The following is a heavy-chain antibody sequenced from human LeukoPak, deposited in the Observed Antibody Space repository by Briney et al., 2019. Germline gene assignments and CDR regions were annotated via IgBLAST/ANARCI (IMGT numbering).Heavy chain of an antibody. V-gene: IGHV3-48*03. J-gene: IGHJ4*02. D-gene: IGHD3-22*01. CDR2: ISSSGSTI. Sequence: GGSLRLSCAVSGFTFSSYEMNWVRQAPGKGLEWVSYISSSGSTIYYADSVKGRFTISRDNAKNSLYLQMNSLRAEDTAVYYCARDYGGYYYDSSGYYGGFDYWGQGTLVTVSS. CDR1: GFTFSSYE. CDR3: ARDYGGYYYDSSGYYGGFDY.